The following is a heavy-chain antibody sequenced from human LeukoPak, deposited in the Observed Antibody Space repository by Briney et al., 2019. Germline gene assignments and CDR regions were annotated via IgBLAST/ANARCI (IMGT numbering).Heavy chain of an antibody. D-gene: IGHD2-2*01. V-gene: IGHV3-23*01. CDR1: GFIFSSHA. Sequence: PGGSLRLSCAASGFIFSSHAMSWVRQAPGKGLEWVSANSGSGGSTYYADSVKGRFTISRDNSKNTLYLQMNSLRAEDTAVYYCAEEIFYRRYQPPDFDYWGQGTLVTVSS. CDR2: NSGSGGST. CDR3: AEEIFYRRYQPPDFDY. J-gene: IGHJ4*02.